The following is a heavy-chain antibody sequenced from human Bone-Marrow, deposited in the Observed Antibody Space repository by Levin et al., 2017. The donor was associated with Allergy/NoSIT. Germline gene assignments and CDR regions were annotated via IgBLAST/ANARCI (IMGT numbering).Heavy chain of an antibody. D-gene: IGHD2-21*01. V-gene: IGHV3-72*01. Sequence: GGSLRLSCAGSGSSFSDHYMDWVRQAPGKGLEWVGRIRKKVNSYTTEYAASVTGRFTVSRDDSKSSLFLQMNSLITEDTAVYYCTRGAGVDCSPATSYGGFYPMDVWGQGTTVTVSS. CDR2: IRKKVNSYTT. CDR3: TRGAGVDCSPATSYGGFYPMDV. J-gene: IGHJ6*02. CDR1: GSSFSDHY.